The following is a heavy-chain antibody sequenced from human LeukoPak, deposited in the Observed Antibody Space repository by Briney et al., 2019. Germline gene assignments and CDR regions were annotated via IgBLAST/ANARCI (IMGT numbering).Heavy chain of an antibody. Sequence: SETLSLTCTVSGGSISSSSYFWGWIRQPPGKGLEWIGSISYTGSTYSNPSLESRVTMSVDTSKNQFSLKLSSVTAADTAVFYCARGVVPAALWQNWFDPWGQGTLVIVSS. CDR2: ISYTGST. D-gene: IGHD2-2*01. CDR3: ARGVVPAALWQNWFDP. CDR1: GGSISSSSYF. J-gene: IGHJ5*02. V-gene: IGHV4-39*07.